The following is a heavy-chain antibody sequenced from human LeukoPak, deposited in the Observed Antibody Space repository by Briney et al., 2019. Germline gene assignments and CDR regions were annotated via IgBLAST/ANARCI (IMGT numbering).Heavy chain of an antibody. CDR2: INHSGST. CDR3: ARGGNRYPTRALRWFFDY. CDR1: GGSSSGYY. D-gene: IGHD4-23*01. Sequence: PSETLSLTCAVYGGSSSGYYWSWIRQPPGKGLEWIGEINHSGSTNYNPSLKSRVTISVDTSKNQFSLKLSSVTAADTAVYYCARGGNRYPTRALRWFFDYWGQGTLVTVSS. V-gene: IGHV4-34*01. J-gene: IGHJ4*02.